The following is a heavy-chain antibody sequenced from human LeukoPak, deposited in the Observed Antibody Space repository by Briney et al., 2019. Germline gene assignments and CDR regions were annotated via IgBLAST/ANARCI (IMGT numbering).Heavy chain of an antibody. CDR1: GGSISSYY. V-gene: IGHV4-4*07. CDR2: IYTSGST. D-gene: IGHD6-19*01. CDR3: ARGQSLIYSSGWSPT. J-gene: IGHJ5*02. Sequence: PSETLSLTCTVSGGSISSYYWSWIRQPAGKGLEWIGRIYTSGSTNYNPSLKSRVTISVDTSKNQFSLKLSSVTAADTAVYYCARGQSLIYSSGWSPTWGQGTLVTVSS.